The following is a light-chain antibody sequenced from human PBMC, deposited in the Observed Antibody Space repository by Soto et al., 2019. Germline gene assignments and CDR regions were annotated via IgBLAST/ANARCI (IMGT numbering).Light chain of an antibody. CDR3: AAWDDSLNGRV. CDR1: NSNIGSNT. V-gene: IGLV1-44*01. CDR2: TNN. Sequence: QSVLTQPPSASGTPGQRVTISCSGSNSNIGSNTVNWYQHLPGAAPKLLIYTNNQRPSGVPDRFSVSKSGTSASLAISGLQSEDEADDYCAAWDDSLNGRVFGGGTKVTVL. J-gene: IGLJ3*02.